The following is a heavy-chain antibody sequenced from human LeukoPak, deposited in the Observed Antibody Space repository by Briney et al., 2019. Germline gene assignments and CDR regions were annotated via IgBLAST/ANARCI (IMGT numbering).Heavy chain of an antibody. D-gene: IGHD1-26*01. CDR1: GFTFSSYG. Sequence: GGSLRLSCAASGFTFSSYGMSWVRQAPGKGLEWVSAISGSGGSTYYADSVKGRFTISRDNSKNTLYLQINSLRAEDTAVYYCAKDGSWSFDYWGQGALVTVSS. CDR3: AKDGSWSFDY. V-gene: IGHV3-23*01. CDR2: ISGSGGST. J-gene: IGHJ4*02.